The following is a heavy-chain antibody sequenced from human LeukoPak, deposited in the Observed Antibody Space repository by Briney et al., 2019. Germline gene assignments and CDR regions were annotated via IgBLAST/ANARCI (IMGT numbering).Heavy chain of an antibody. D-gene: IGHD3-16*02. V-gene: IGHV1-18*04. CDR3: ARDTPHLHYDYVWGSYRYTLDY. J-gene: IGHJ4*02. CDR1: GYIFTDYY. Sequence: ASVKVSCKASGYIFTDYYMHWVRQAPGKGLEWMGWISAYNGNTNYAQKLQGRVTMTTDTSTSTAYMELRSLRSDDTAVYYCARDTPHLHYDYVWGSYRYTLDYWGQGTLVTVSS. CDR2: ISAYNGNT.